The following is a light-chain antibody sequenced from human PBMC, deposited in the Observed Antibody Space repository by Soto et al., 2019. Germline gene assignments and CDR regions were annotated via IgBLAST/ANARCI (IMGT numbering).Light chain of an antibody. J-gene: IGLJ1*01. CDR2: KGT. V-gene: IGLV2-23*01. Sequence: QSALAQPASVSGSPGQSITISCTGTDSDVGAYDSVSWYRQHPHKAPQLIIYKGTQRPSGVSNRISGATSGNAASLTISGLQADDEADDFCCSSAPESTYVFGTGTKLTVL. CDR3: CSSAPESTYV. CDR1: DSDVGAYDS.